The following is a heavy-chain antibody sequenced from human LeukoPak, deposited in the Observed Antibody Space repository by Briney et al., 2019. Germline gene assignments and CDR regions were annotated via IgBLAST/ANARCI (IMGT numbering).Heavy chain of an antibody. CDR2: IYHSGST. J-gene: IGHJ4*02. Sequence: SETLSLTCAVSGGSISSSNWWSWVRQPPGKGLEWIGEIYHSGSTNYNPSLKSRVTISVDKSKNQFSLKLSSVTAADTAVYYCARDREYGSGSYYSYFDYWGQGTLVTVSS. CDR3: ARDREYGSGSYYSYFDY. D-gene: IGHD3-10*01. V-gene: IGHV4-4*02. CDR1: GGSISSSNW.